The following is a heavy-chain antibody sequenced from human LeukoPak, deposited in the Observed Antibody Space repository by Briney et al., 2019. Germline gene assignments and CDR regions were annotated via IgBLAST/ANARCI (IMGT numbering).Heavy chain of an antibody. CDR3: TREGAAAAYGMDV. CDR2: IRRRAFGETA. Sequence: GGSLRLSCTASGFTFGDYAVRWVRRAPGRGLEWVGLIRRRAFGETADYAASVKGRFTISRDDSKSIAYLQMNSLKTEDTAVYYCTREGAAAAYGMDVWGQGTTVTVSS. D-gene: IGHD6-13*01. J-gene: IGHJ6*02. CDR1: GFTFGDYA. V-gene: IGHV3-49*04.